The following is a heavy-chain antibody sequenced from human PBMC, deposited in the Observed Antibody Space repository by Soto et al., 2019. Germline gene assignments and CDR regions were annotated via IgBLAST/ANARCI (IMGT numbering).Heavy chain of an antibody. V-gene: IGHV4-30-4*01. Sequence: QVQLQESGPGLVKPSQTLSLTCTVSGGSISSGDYYWSWIRQTPGRGLEWIGFIHNTGRTYYNPSLQSRASISVDTPKNQFSLSLTSLAATDTAIYYCARAWAGGTLRADYWGQGTLVTVSS. CDR2: IHNTGRT. CDR1: GGSISSGDYY. J-gene: IGHJ4*02. CDR3: ARAWAGGTLRADY. D-gene: IGHD1-26*01.